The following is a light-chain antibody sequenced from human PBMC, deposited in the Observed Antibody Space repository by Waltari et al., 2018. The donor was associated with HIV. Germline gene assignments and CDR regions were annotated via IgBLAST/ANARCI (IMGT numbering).Light chain of an antibody. CDR2: KDT. V-gene: IGLV3-25*03. Sequence: SYELTQPPSVSVSPGQTARIPCSGDVLAKQYAYWYQQKPGQAPVLVIYKDTERPSGIPGRFSGSSSGTTVTLTISGVQPDYEADYYCQSADTSYTSRVFGIGTKVTVL. J-gene: IGLJ1*01. CDR1: VLAKQY. CDR3: QSADTSYTSRV.